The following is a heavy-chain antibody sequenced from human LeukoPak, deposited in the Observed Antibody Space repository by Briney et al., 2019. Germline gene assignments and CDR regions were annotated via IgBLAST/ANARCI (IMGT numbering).Heavy chain of an antibody. Sequence: GESLKISCKGSGYSFTSYWIGWVRQMPGKGLEWMGIIYPGDSDTRYSPPFQGQVTISADKSISTAHLQWSSLKASDTAMYYCARQTDCSSTSCYDYWGQGTLVTVSS. CDR1: GYSFTSYW. CDR2: IYPGDSDT. J-gene: IGHJ4*02. V-gene: IGHV5-51*01. CDR3: ARQTDCSSTSCYDY. D-gene: IGHD2-2*01.